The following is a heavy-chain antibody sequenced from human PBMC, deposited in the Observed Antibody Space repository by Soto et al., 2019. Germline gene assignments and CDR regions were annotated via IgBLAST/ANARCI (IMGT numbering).Heavy chain of an antibody. Sequence: EVQLVESGGGLVQPGGSLRLSCAVSGFTFSSFWMHWVRQAPGEGLVWVSRINTDGSSTSYADSVKGRFTISRDNAKNTLNLQMNSLRVEDTAMYYCAMRGVDTFGLSYWGQGTLVTVSS. V-gene: IGHV3-74*01. CDR2: INTDGSST. J-gene: IGHJ4*02. CDR3: AMRGVDTFGLSY. CDR1: GFTFSSFW. D-gene: IGHD3-10*01.